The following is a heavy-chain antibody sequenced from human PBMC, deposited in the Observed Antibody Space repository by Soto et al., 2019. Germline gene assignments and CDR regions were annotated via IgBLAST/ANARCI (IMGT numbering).Heavy chain of an antibody. J-gene: IGHJ4*02. CDR1: GGTFSSYA. CDR3: ARGDPTYYYDSSGYYPGLFDY. CDR2: IIPIFGTA. D-gene: IGHD3-22*01. Sequence: SVKVSCKASGGTFSSYAISWVRQAPGQGLEWMGGIIPIFGTANYAQKFQGRVTITADESTSTAYMELSSLRSEDTAVYYCARGDPTYYYDSSGYYPGLFDYWGQGTLVTVSS. V-gene: IGHV1-69*13.